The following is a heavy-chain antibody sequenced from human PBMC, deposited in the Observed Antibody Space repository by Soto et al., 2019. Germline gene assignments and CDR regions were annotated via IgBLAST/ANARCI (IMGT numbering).Heavy chain of an antibody. CDR1: GGTFSSYA. D-gene: IGHD1-26*01. Sequence: GASVKVSCKASGGTFSSYAISWVRQAPGQGLEWMGGIIPIFGTANYAQKFQGRVTITADESTSTAYMELSSLRSEDTAVYYCAREPLGRGGADSRAHFDYWGRGTLVTVSS. J-gene: IGHJ4*02. CDR2: IIPIFGTA. V-gene: IGHV1-69*13. CDR3: AREPLGRGGADSRAHFDY.